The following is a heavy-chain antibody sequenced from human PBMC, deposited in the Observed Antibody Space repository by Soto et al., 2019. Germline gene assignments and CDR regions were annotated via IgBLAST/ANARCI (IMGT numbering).Heavy chain of an antibody. CDR2: IYYSGST. CDR3: ARVQRRSSGAPFDY. CDR1: GGSISSYY. V-gene: IGHV4-59*01. D-gene: IGHD6-13*01. J-gene: IGHJ4*02. Sequence: QVQLQESGPGLVKPSETLSLTCNVSGGSISSYYWSWVRQPPGKGLEWIGYIYYSGSTNYNPSLKSRVTISVDTSKHQFSLKLGSVTAADTAVYYCARVQRRSSGAPFDYWGQGTLVTVFS.